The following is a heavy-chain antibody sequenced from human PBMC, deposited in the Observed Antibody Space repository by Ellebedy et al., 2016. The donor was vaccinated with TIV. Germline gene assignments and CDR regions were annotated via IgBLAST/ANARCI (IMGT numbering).Heavy chain of an antibody. CDR3: AKGRGGGSDSSAPRYYFDY. Sequence: GESLKISCEASGFTFSAFAMGWVRQTPGKGLEWVSGMHGSGRGISYSESVKGRFIISRDNSKNILYLQMNSLRAEDTAVYFCAKGRGGGSDSSAPRYYFDYWGQGTLVTVSS. CDR1: GFTFSAFA. CDR2: MHGSGRGI. D-gene: IGHD3-22*01. V-gene: IGHV3-23*01. J-gene: IGHJ4*02.